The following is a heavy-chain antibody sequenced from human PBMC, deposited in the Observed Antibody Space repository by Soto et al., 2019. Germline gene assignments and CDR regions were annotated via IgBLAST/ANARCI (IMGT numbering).Heavy chain of an antibody. J-gene: IGHJ6*02. CDR2: IYHSGST. Sequence: SSESLSLTCAVSGDSISSAYYWGWVRQPPGKGLEWIGSIYHSGSTYYNPSLKSRVTISVDTSKNQFSLKLSSVTAADTAVYYCARDQSSSGWYYYGMDVWGQGTTVTVSS. CDR1: GDSISSAYY. V-gene: IGHV4-38-2*02. D-gene: IGHD6-19*01. CDR3: ARDQSSSGWYYYGMDV.